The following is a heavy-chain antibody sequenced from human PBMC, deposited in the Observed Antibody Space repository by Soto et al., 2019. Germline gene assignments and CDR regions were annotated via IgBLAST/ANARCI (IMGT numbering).Heavy chain of an antibody. V-gene: IGHV3-30*18. Sequence: QVQLVESGGGVVQPGRSLRRSCAASGFTFSSYGMHWVRQAPGKGLEWGAVISDDGSNNYYADSVKGRFTISRDNSKTTLDLQMNSLRAEDTAVYYCAKDKVSVVVTARFDYWGQGTLVTVSS. CDR3: AKDKVSVVVTARFDY. CDR1: GFTFSSYG. D-gene: IGHD2-21*02. J-gene: IGHJ4*02. CDR2: ISDDGSNN.